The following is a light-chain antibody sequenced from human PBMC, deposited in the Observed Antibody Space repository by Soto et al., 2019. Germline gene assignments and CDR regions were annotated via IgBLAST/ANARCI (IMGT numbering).Light chain of an antibody. CDR2: GAS. J-gene: IGKJ3*01. V-gene: IGKV3-15*01. CDR1: QSVSSN. CDR3: QQYNNWPFT. Sequence: EIVMTQSPATLSVSPGERATLSCRASQSVSSNLAWYQQKPGQAPRLLIYGASNRATGIPARFSGSGSGTEFHLTISSLQSEDFAVYYCQQYNNWPFTFGPGTKVDIK.